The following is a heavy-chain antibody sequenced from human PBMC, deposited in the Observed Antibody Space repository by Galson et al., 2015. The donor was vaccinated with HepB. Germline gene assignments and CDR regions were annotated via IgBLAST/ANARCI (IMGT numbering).Heavy chain of an antibody. CDR2: INSDGTTT. CDR1: GFTFSFYW. Sequence: LRLSCAASGFTFSFYWMHWVRQAPRKGLVWVSRINSDGTTTNYADSVKGRFTISRDNAKNTLYLQMNSLRAEDTAVYYCARPYGGNYHFDYWGQGTLVTVSS. CDR3: ARPYGGNYHFDY. D-gene: IGHD4-23*01. V-gene: IGHV3-74*01. J-gene: IGHJ4*02.